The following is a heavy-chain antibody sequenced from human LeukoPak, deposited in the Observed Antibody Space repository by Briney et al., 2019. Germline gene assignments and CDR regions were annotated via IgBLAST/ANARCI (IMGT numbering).Heavy chain of an antibody. CDR1: GFTFSSYA. J-gene: IGHJ4*02. CDR3: ARARYCTSTSCYIDY. D-gene: IGHD2-2*02. CDR2: ISGSGSST. V-gene: IGHV3-23*01. Sequence: GGSLRLSCAASGFTFSSYAMSWVRKAPGKGLEWVSSISGSGSSTYYADSVKGRFSISRDNSKNTLYLQMDSLRAEDTALYYCARARYCTSTSCYIDYWGQGTLVTDSS.